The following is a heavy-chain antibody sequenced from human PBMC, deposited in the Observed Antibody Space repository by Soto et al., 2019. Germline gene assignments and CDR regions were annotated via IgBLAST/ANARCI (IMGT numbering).Heavy chain of an antibody. CDR3: ARGGAYKIDY. CDR2: NSSSSSTI. Sequence: EVQLVESGGGLVQPGGSLRLSCAASGFTLSSYSMNWVRQAPGKGLEWVSYNSSSSSTIYYADSVKGRFTISRDNAKNSLWLQMNSLRDEDTAVYYCARGGAYKIDYWGQGTLVTVSS. V-gene: IGHV3-48*02. D-gene: IGHD1-20*01. J-gene: IGHJ4*02. CDR1: GFTLSSYS.